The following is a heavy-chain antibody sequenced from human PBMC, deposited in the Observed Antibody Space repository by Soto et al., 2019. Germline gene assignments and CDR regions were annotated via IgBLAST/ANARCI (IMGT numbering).Heavy chain of an antibody. Sequence: SETLSLTCTVSDGPMTTHYWSWIRQPPGKGLEWIGNIYYTGNTKYNPSLKSRVTISVDTSKKQFSLRVSSVTAADTAVYYCAREFFGDFVMGARNWFAPWGQGTPVTVSS. CDR3: AREFFGDFVMGARNWFAP. D-gene: IGHD4-17*01. J-gene: IGHJ5*02. V-gene: IGHV4-59*11. CDR2: IYYTGNT. CDR1: DGPMTTHY.